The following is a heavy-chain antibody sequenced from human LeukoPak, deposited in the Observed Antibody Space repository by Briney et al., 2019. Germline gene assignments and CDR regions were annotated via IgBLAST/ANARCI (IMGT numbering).Heavy chain of an antibody. CDR3: ARGGQGDGYSADEAFDI. D-gene: IGHD5-18*01. V-gene: IGHV6-1*01. CDR2: TYYRSKWYN. J-gene: IGHJ3*02. Sequence: SQTLSLTCAISGDIVSSNSSWNWIRQSPSRGLEWLGRTYYRSKWYNDYVVSVKSRININSDTSKNQFSLQLNSVTPEDTAVYYCARGGQGDGYSADEAFDIWGQGTMVTVS. CDR1: GDIVSSNSS.